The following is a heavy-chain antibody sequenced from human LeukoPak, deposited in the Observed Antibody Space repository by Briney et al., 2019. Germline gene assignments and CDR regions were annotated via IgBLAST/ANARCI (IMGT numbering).Heavy chain of an antibody. CDR2: IYHSGST. CDR1: GYSISSGYY. V-gene: IGHV4-38-2*01. CDR3: ARHRARYFDWSDAFDI. J-gene: IGHJ3*02. D-gene: IGHD3-9*01. Sequence: SETLSLTCAVSGYSISSGYYWGWIRPPPGKGLEWMGSIYHSGSTYYNPSLKSRVTISVDTSKNQFSLKLSSVTAADTAVYYCARHRARYFDWSDAFDIWSQARMVTVYS.